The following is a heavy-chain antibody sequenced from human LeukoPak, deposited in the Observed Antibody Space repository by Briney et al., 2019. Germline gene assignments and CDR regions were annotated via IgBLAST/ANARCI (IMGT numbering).Heavy chain of an antibody. CDR1: GASISGTSYY. CDR2: ISYSGNT. V-gene: IGHV4-39*02. J-gene: IGHJ2*01. Sequence: PSETLSLTCTVSGASISGTSYYWGWIRQPPGKGLEGIGTISYSGNTYYDPSLKSPLIISVDSSKPQFSLTLTSLTAADTGLYYCARGRVWFGFFDLWGRGTLVTVSS. CDR3: ARGRVWFGFFDL. D-gene: IGHD3-10*01.